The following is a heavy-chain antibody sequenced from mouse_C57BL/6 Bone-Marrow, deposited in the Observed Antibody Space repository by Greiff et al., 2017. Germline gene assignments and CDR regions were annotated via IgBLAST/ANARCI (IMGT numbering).Heavy chain of an antibody. D-gene: IGHD1-1*01. CDR1: GYAFSSSW. J-gene: IGHJ1*03. Sequence: QVQLKESGPELVKPGASVKISCKASGYAFSSSWMNWVKQRPGKGLEWIGRIYPGDGDTNYNGKFKGKATLTADKSSSTAYMQLSSLTSEDSAVYFCASPRITTVVDWYFDVWGTGTTVTVSS. CDR2: IYPGDGDT. V-gene: IGHV1-82*01. CDR3: ASPRITTVVDWYFDV.